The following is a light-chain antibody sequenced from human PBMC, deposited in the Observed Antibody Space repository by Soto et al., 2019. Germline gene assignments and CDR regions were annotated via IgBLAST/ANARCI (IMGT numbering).Light chain of an antibody. V-gene: IGKV3D-20*01. Sequence: EIVLTQSPGTLSLSPGERATLSCRASQSVSSSYLAWYQQKPGLAPRLLIYDASSRATGIPDRFSGSGSGTDFTLTISRLEPEDFAVYYCHHFGSSRHTFGQGTKVDIK. CDR1: QSVSSSY. CDR2: DAS. CDR3: HHFGSSRHT. J-gene: IGKJ2*01.